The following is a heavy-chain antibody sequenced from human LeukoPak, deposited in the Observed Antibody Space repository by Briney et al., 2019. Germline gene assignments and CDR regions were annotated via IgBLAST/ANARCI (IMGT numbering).Heavy chain of an antibody. CDR2: ISSSSEST. V-gene: IGHV3-23*01. Sequence: GGSLRLSCAASGFTLSNYVMSCVCQAPGERLWWVSGISSSSESTYYADSVKGRFTISRDNSKNTLYLQTNRLRAEHTARYYCAKDRQQLANLDYWGQGTLVTVSS. D-gene: IGHD6-13*01. J-gene: IGHJ4*02. CDR1: GFTLSNYV. CDR3: AKDRQQLANLDY.